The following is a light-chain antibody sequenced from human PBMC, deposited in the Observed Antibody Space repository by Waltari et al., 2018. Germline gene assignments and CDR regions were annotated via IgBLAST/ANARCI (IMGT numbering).Light chain of an antibody. CDR2: DVS. Sequence: QSALTQPRSVSGSPGQSVTIPCTGPSRDVGNYNCVSWYQKYPGTAPRLVISDVSKRPSGVPDRFSGSKSGNTASLTISGLQAEDEADYYCFSYRGSSTFDVVFGGGTKLTVL. J-gene: IGLJ2*01. CDR1: SRDVGNYNC. V-gene: IGLV2-11*01. CDR3: FSYRGSSTFDVV.